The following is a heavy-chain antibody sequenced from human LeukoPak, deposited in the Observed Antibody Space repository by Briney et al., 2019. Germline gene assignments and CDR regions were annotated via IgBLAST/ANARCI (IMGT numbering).Heavy chain of an antibody. CDR3: ARSGPFYGSYYFDY. CDR2: TYSGGST. CDR1: GFTVSSNY. V-gene: IGHV3-53*01. J-gene: IGHJ4*02. Sequence: GGSLTLSCAASGFTVSSNYMSWVRQAPGKGLEWVSVTYSGGSTYYADTVKGRFTISRDNSTNTLYLQMNSLSAEDTAVYYCARSGPFYGSYYFDYWGQGTLVTVSS. D-gene: IGHD3-10*01.